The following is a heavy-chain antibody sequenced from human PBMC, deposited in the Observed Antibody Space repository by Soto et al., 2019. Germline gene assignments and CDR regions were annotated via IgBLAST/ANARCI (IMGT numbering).Heavy chain of an antibody. CDR2: MNPGSGDT. V-gene: IGHV1-8*01. D-gene: IGHD5-18*01. Sequence: ASVKVSCKATGYTFTNNDVTWVRQATGQGLEWMGWMNPGSGDTGYAQKFQGRVTMTRNISIATAYMELSSLRSEDTAIYYCARMASFGSLNWFDPWGQGTLVTVSS. J-gene: IGHJ5*02. CDR1: GYTFTNND. CDR3: ARMASFGSLNWFDP.